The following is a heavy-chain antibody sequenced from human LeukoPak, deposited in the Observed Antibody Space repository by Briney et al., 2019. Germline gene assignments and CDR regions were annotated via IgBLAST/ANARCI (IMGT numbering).Heavy chain of an antibody. V-gene: IGHV3-9*03. D-gene: IGHD6-6*01. CDR3: AKAGGYSSSSLAFFDY. Sequence: GGSLRLSCAASGFTVSSNYMSWVRQAPGKGLEWVSGISWNSGSIGYADSVKGRFTISRDNAKNSLYMQMNSLRAEDMALYYCAKAGGYSSSSLAFFDYWGQGTLVTVSS. CDR2: ISWNSGSI. J-gene: IGHJ4*02. CDR1: GFTVSSNY.